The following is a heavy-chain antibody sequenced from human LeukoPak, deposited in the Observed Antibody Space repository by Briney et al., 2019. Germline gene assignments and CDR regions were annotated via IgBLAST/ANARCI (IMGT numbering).Heavy chain of an antibody. CDR2: IKQDGSET. D-gene: IGHD6-13*01. Sequence: GGSLRLSCAASGFTFSTYWMSWVRQAPGKGLEWVANIKQDGSETYYVDSVKGRFTISRDNAKNSLYLQINSLRAEDTAVYYCARIVPGLGSRWDYFEYWGQGTLVAVSS. CDR3: ARIVPGLGSRWDYFEY. V-gene: IGHV3-7*01. J-gene: IGHJ4*02. CDR1: GFTFSTYW.